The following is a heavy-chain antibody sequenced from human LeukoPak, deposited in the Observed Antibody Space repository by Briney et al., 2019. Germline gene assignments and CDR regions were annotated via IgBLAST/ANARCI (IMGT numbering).Heavy chain of an antibody. CDR2: IYLGDSDT. CDR3: AISTAVTTSGYYYGMDV. Sequence: GESLKISCKGSGYSFNSYWIGWVRQMPGKGLEWMGIIYLGDSDTRYSPSFQGQVTISADKSISTAYLQWSSLKASDTAMYYCAISTAVTTSGYYYGMDVWGQGTTVTVSS. J-gene: IGHJ6*02. CDR1: GYSFNSYW. D-gene: IGHD4-17*01. V-gene: IGHV5-51*01.